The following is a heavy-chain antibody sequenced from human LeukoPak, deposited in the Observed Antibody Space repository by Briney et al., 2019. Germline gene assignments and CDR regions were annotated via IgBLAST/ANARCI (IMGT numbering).Heavy chain of an antibody. Sequence: ASVKVSCKAFGYTFTSNYMHWVRQAPGQGPEWMGVISPSGGSTTYAQKFQGRVTLTRDMSTSTAYMELSSLRSEDTAVYYCARDRPGRYCSTTSCYTASPFDPWGQGTRVTVSS. D-gene: IGHD2-2*02. CDR3: ARDRPGRYCSTTSCYTASPFDP. CDR2: ISPSGGST. J-gene: IGHJ5*02. CDR1: GYTFTSNY. V-gene: IGHV1-46*01.